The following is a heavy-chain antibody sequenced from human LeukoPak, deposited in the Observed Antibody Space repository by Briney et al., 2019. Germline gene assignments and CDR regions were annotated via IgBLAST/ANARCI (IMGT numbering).Heavy chain of an antibody. CDR2: ISGSGGST. J-gene: IGHJ3*02. CDR1: GFTFSSYA. Sequence: GGSLRLSCAASGFTFSSYAMSWVRQAPGKGLEWVSAISGSGGSTYYADSVKGRFTISRDNSKNTLYLQMNSLRAGDTAVYYCAKEYCSGGSCPGAFDIWGQGTMVTVSS. V-gene: IGHV3-23*01. CDR3: AKEYCSGGSCPGAFDI. D-gene: IGHD2-15*01.